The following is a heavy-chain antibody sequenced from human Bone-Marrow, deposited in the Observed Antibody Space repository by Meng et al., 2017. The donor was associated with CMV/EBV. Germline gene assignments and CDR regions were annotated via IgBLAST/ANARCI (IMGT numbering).Heavy chain of an antibody. Sequence: GESLKISCAASGSTFSSYAMSWVRQAAGKGLEWVSAISGSGGSTYYADSVKGRFTISRDNSKNTLYLQRNSLRAEDTAVYYWGEEREYCSSTSCHGRLLDYWGQGTLVTVSS. CDR2: ISGSGGST. D-gene: IGHD2-2*01. J-gene: IGHJ4*02. CDR3: GEEREYCSSTSCHGRLLDY. V-gene: IGHV3-23*01. CDR1: GSTFSSYA.